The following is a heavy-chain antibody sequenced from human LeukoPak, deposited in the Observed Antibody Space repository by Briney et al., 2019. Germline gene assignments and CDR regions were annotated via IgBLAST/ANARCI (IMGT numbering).Heavy chain of an antibody. V-gene: IGHV3-9*01. CDR1: GFIFDDYV. CDR3: VRGCSSSWSGYFDS. D-gene: IGHD6-13*01. Sequence: PGGSLRLSCEASGFIFDDYVMYWVRQSPGKGLEWVSGITWDGYKIDYVDSVKGRFTISRDNARNSLFLQMNRVRVEDTAFYYCVRGCSSSWSGYFDSWGQGTLVTVAS. J-gene: IGHJ4*02. CDR2: ITWDGYKI.